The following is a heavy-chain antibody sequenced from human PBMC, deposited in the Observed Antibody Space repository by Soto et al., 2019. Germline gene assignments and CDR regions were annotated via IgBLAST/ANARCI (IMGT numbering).Heavy chain of an antibody. D-gene: IGHD6-19*01. Sequence: ASVKVSCKASGYTFTSYGVHWVRQAPGQRLEWMGWINAGNGNTRYSQKFQGRVTINRDTSASTAYMELSRLRSEDTAVYYCARDGAVAGTINFDYWGQGTLVTVSS. CDR3: ARDGAVAGTINFDY. V-gene: IGHV1-3*01. CDR1: GYTFTSYG. J-gene: IGHJ4*02. CDR2: INAGNGNT.